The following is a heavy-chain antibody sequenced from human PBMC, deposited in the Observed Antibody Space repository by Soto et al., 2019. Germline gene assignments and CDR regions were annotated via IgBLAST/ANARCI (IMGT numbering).Heavy chain of an antibody. Sequence: GASVKFSCKASGGTFSSYAISWVRQAPGQGLEWMGGIIPIFGTANYAQKFQGRVTMTRDTSTSTVYMELNSLRGEDTAIYYCARQGMPARKYYDTYLDMWGQGTTVTVSS. J-gene: IGHJ6*02. CDR1: GGTFSSYA. D-gene: IGHD3-22*01. CDR3: ARQGMPARKYYDTYLDM. V-gene: IGHV1-69*05. CDR2: IIPIFGTA.